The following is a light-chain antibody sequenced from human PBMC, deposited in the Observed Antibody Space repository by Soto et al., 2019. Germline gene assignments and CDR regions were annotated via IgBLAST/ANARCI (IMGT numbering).Light chain of an antibody. CDR3: QLYGSSPPRYT. Sequence: ESVLTQSPGTLSLSPGERATLSCRASQSVSSSYLAWYQQKPGQAPRLLIYAASTRATGIPDRFSGSGPGTDFTLTISRLEPEDFAVYFCQLYGSSPPRYTFGQGTKLEIK. CDR1: QSVSSSY. V-gene: IGKV3-20*01. CDR2: AAS. J-gene: IGKJ2*01.